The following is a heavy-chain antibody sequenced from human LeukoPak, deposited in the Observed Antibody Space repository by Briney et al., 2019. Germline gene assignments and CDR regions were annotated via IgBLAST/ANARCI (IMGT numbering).Heavy chain of an antibody. Sequence: SETLSLTCTVSGDSMSSYFWSWIRQPPGKGLEWLAYNHDSGTTNYNPSLKSRVTTSIDTSKNQFSLKLNSVTPADTAVYYCARSRGGFGDYGSWFDPWGQGTLVTVSS. J-gene: IGHJ5*02. CDR1: GDSMSSYF. D-gene: IGHD4-17*01. V-gene: IGHV4-59*01. CDR2: NHDSGTT. CDR3: ARSRGGFGDYGSWFDP.